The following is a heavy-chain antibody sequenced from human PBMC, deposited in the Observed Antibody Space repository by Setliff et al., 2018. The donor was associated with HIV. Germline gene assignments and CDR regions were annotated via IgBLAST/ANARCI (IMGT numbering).Heavy chain of an antibody. CDR3: ATVSHTNVAAHDAFDI. CDR1: GYTFTAYY. D-gene: IGHD6-19*01. J-gene: IGHJ3*02. V-gene: IGHV1-2*04. Sequence: GASVKVSCKASGYTFTAYYIHWVRQAPGQGLEWMGWINPYSGGTNYAQNFQGWVTMTRDTSTDTAYMELSSLRSEDTAVYYCATVSHTNVAAHDAFDIWGQGTMVTVSS. CDR2: INPYSGGT.